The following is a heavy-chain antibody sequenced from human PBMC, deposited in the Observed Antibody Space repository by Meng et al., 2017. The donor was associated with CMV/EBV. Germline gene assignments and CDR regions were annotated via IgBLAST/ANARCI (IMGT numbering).Heavy chain of an antibody. CDR2: NYNRGET. Sequence: TSAGSGDSIRRKLWWSGDRQTEGKGMEWIGENYNRGETKYNQTLQSRATISSDTTNNRFSLRLNSVTAADTGVYFCARSPGFWSFDYWGRGTLVTVSS. J-gene: IGHJ4*02. D-gene: IGHD2-8*02. CDR3: ARSPGFWSFDY. CDR1: GDSIRRKLW. V-gene: IGHV4-4*01.